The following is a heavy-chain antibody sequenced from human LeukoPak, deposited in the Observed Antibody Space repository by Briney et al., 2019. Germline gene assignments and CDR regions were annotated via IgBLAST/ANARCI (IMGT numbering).Heavy chain of an antibody. CDR1: GGSISSSSYY. V-gene: IGHV4-39*01. CDR2: IYYSGTT. D-gene: IGHD2-15*01. CDR3: ARVVAVIRAPYFDY. J-gene: IGHJ4*02. Sequence: SETLSLTCTVSGGSISSSSYYWGWIRQLPGKGLEWIASIYYSGTTYYNSSLKSRVAISVDTSKNQFSLKLTSVTAADTAVYFCARVVAVIRAPYFDYWGQGILVTVSS.